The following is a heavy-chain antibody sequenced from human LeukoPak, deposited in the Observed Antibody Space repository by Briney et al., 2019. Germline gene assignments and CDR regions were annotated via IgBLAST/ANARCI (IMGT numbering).Heavy chain of an antibody. CDR1: GFTFSSYW. Sequence: GGSLRLSCAASGFTFSSYWMSWVRQAPGEGLEWVANIKQDGSEKYYVDSVKGRFTIPRDNAKNSLYLQMNSLRAEDTAVYYCARVRVTNNWFDPWGQGTLVTVSS. CDR3: ARVRVTNNWFDP. V-gene: IGHV3-7*01. J-gene: IGHJ5*02. D-gene: IGHD4-17*01. CDR2: IKQDGSEK.